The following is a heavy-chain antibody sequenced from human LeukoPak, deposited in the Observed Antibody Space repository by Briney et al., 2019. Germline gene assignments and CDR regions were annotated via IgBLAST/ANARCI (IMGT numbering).Heavy chain of an antibody. Sequence: ASVKVSCKASGYTFTGYYMHWVRQAPGQGLEWMGWINPNSGGTNYAQKFQGRVTMTRDTSISTAYMELSRLRSDDTAVYYCARGSVVVPAAGPISSWYNWFDPWGQGTLVTVSS. J-gene: IGHJ5*02. V-gene: IGHV1-2*02. CDR3: ARGSVVVPAAGPISSWYNWFDP. CDR2: INPNSGGT. D-gene: IGHD2-2*01. CDR1: GYTFTGYY.